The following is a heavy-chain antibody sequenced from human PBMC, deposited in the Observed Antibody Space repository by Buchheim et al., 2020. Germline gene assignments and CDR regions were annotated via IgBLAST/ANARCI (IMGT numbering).Heavy chain of an antibody. CDR2: ISYDGSNK. CDR1: GFTFSSYG. D-gene: IGHD3-16*01. V-gene: IGHV3-30*18. CDR3: AKDGGDWGTADY. Sequence: QVQLVESGGGVVQPGRSLRLSCAASGFTFSSYGMHWVRQAPGKGLEWVAVISYDGSNKYYADSVKGRFTISRDNSKNKLYLQMNSLRAEDTAVYYCAKDGGDWGTADYWGQGTL. J-gene: IGHJ4*02.